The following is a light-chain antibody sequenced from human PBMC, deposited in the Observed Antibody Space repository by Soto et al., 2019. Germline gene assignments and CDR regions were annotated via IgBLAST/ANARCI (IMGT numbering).Light chain of an antibody. CDR1: SSDVGGYHY. V-gene: IGLV2-14*01. CDR3: SSYTSSSTPL. CDR2: DVS. J-gene: IGLJ2*01. Sequence: QSVLTQTASVSGYPGQSITISCTGTSSDVGGYHYVSWYQQHPGKAPKLMIYDVSNLPSGVSNRFSGSKSGNTASLTIYGLQAEDEADYYCSSYTSSSTPLFGGGTKLTVL.